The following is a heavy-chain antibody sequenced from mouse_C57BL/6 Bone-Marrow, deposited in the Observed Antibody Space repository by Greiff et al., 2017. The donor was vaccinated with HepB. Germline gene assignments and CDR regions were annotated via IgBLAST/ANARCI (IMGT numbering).Heavy chain of an antibody. D-gene: IGHD1-1*01. V-gene: IGHV14-4*01. J-gene: IGHJ4*01. CDR2: IDPENGDT. CDR3: TTHFSTTVGATDDYAMDY. CDR1: GFNIKDDY. Sequence: EVQLQQSGAELVRPGASVKLSCTASGFNIKDDYMHWVKQRPEQGLEWIGGIDPENGDTEYASKFQGKATITADTSSNTAYLQLSSLTSEDTAVYYCTTHFSTTVGATDDYAMDYWGQGTSVTVSS.